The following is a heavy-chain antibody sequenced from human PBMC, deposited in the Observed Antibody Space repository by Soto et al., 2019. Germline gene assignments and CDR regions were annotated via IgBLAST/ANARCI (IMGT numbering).Heavy chain of an antibody. CDR2: IYHSGST. CDR3: PLYYFHSSRYRPFDY. D-gene: IGHD3-22*01. V-gene: IGHV4-38-2*01. Sequence: SETLSLTCAVSGYSISSGYYWGWIRQPPGKGLEWIGSIYHSGSTYYNPSLKSRVNISVDTSKNQFSLKLSSVTAADTAVYYSPLYYFHSSRYRPFDYWCQGTLVTVSS. J-gene: IGHJ4*02. CDR1: GYSISSGYY.